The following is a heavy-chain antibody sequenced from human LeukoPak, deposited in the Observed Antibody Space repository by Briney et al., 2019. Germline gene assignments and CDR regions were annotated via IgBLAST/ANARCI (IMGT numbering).Heavy chain of an antibody. V-gene: IGHV3-23*01. J-gene: IGHJ4*02. D-gene: IGHD3-10*01. CDR1: GFTFSSYA. CDR2: ISGSGGST. Sequence: SGGSLRLSCAASGFTFSSYAMSWVRQAPGKGLEWVSAISGSGGSTYYADSVKGRFTISRDNSKNTLYLQMNSLRAEDTAVYYCAKPLEPGSGSHYSSFDYWGQGTLVTVSS. CDR3: AKPLEPGSGSHYSSFDY.